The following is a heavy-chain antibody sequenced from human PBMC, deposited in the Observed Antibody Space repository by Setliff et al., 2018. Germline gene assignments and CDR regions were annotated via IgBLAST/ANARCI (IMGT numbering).Heavy chain of an antibody. V-gene: IGHV4-59*11. CDR1: PGSISRHY. CDR2: RHDNGER. CDR3: ARARSRYYNFWSGEMDV. J-gene: IGHJ6*04. D-gene: IGHD3-3*01. Sequence: ETLSLTCTVSPGSISRHYWSWFRQAPGKGLEWIGYRHDNGERDYNPSLGSRVTISIDTSKDQFSLKLISMTAADTAVYYCARARSRYYNFWSGEMDVWGKGTTVTVSS.